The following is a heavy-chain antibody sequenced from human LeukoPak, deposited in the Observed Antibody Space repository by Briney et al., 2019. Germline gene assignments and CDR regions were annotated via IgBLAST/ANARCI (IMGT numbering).Heavy chain of an antibody. J-gene: IGHJ6*03. CDR1: DGSISSYY. D-gene: IGHD6-19*01. V-gene: IGHV4-59*01. Sequence: SETLSLTCTFSDGSISSYYRSWIRLPPGKGLEYIGYVYYSGTTNYNPSLKSRLTISLDTSKNQISLRLSSVTAADTAVYYCARFRSAVAGTYNYYYLGVWGKGTTVTVSS. CDR3: ARFRSAVAGTYNYYYLGV. CDR2: VYYSGTT.